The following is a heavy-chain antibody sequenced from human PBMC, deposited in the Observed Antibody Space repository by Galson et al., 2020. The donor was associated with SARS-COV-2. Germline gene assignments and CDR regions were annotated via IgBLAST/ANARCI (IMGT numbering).Heavy chain of an antibody. CDR2: ISAYNGNT. J-gene: IGHJ4*02. CDR3: AGEGGYYYDSSGLLDY. D-gene: IGHD3-22*01. Sequence: ASVKVSCKASGYTFTSYGISWVRQAPGQGLEWMGWISAYNGNTNYAQKLQGRVTMTTDTSTSTAYMELRSLRSDDTAVYYCAGEGGYYYDSSGLLDYWGEGTLVTVSS. CDR1: GYTFTSYG. V-gene: IGHV1-18*04.